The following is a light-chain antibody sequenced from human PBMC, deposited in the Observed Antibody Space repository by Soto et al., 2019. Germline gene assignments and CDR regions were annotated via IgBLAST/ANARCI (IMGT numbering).Light chain of an antibody. CDR1: QSVSSSY. CDR3: QQYGSSPPYT. Sequence: EIVLTQSPCILSLSPGERATLSCRASQSVSSSYLAWYQQKPGQAPRLLIYGASNRSTGIPDRFSASGSKTNFTLTISRLEPEDFVVYYCQQYGSSPPYTFGQGTKLEIK. V-gene: IGKV3-20*01. CDR2: GAS. J-gene: IGKJ2*01.